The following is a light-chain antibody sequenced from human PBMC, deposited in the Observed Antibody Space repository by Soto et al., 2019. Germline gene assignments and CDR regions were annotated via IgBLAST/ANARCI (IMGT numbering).Light chain of an antibody. CDR2: DAS. Sequence: EIVLTQSPATLSLSPGERATLSCGASQSVSRSYLAWYQQKPGLAPRLLIYDASSRATGIPDRFSGSGSGTDFTLTISRLEPEDFAVYYCQQYGSSHWTFGQGTKVDIK. CDR3: QQYGSSHWT. J-gene: IGKJ1*01. V-gene: IGKV3D-20*01. CDR1: QSVSRSY.